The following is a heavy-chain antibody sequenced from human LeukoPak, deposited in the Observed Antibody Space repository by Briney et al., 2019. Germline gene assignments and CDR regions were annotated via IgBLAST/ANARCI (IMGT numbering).Heavy chain of an antibody. CDR3: AREYDFWSGYYPALDY. V-gene: IGHV1-46*01. CDR1: GYPFTSYY. CDR2: INPSGGST. Sequence: ASVKVSCKASGYPFTSYYMHWVRQAPGQGLEWMGIINPSGGSTSYAQKFQGRVTMTRDMSTSTVYMELSSLRSEDTAVYYCAREYDFWSGYYPALDYWGQGTLVTVSS. J-gene: IGHJ4*02. D-gene: IGHD3-3*01.